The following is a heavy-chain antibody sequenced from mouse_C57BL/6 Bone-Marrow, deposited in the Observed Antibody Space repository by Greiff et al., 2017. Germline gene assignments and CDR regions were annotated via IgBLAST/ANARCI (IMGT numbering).Heavy chain of an antibody. CDR3: ARKANYGRRSCFAD. V-gene: IGHV1-80*01. CDR1: GYAFSSYW. D-gene: IGHD1-1*01. J-gene: IGHJ3*01. CDR2: IYPGDGDT. Sequence: QVQLQQSGAELVKPGASVKISCKASGYAFSSYWMNWVKQRPGKGLEWIGQIYPGDGDTNYNGKFKGKAKLTADKSSSTAYMQLSSLTSEDSQVFMCARKANYGRRSCFADWGEEALVSGSA.